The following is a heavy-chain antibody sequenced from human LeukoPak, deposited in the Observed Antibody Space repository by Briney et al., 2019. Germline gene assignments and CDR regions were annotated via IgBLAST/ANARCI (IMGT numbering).Heavy chain of an antibody. CDR2: ISSTTTI. V-gene: IGHV3-48*02. D-gene: IGHD6-19*01. J-gene: IGHJ4*02. CDR3: ARDPSVAGPLDY. CDR1: GFAFSSYP. Sequence: GGSLRLSCAASGFAFSSYPMNWVRQAPGKGLEWVSFISSTTTIYYADSVKGRFTISRDNAKNSLYLQMNSLRDEDTAVYYCARDPSVAGPLDYWGQGTLVTVSS.